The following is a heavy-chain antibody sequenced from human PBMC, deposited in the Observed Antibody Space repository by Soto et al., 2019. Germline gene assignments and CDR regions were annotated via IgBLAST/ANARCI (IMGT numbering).Heavy chain of an antibody. J-gene: IGHJ3*02. V-gene: IGHV1-18*01. D-gene: IGHD2-8*01. CDR3: APEWAFDI. CDR2: ISTDKGKT. Sequence: ASVKVSCKTSGYTFTSYGISWVRQAPGQGLEWMGWISTDKGKTNYAQKFQGRVTMTTDTSTSTAYMELRSLRSDDTAVYYCAPEWAFDIWGQGTMVTVSS. CDR1: GYTFTSYG.